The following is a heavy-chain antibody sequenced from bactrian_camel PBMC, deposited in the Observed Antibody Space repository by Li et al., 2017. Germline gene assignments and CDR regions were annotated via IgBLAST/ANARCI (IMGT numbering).Heavy chain of an antibody. J-gene: IGHJ4*01. V-gene: IGHV3S1*01. D-gene: IGHD3*01. CDR1: EYEYSATC. CDR2: IYSAGGSA. CDR3: ATLSCRRALSAMVRLHDQ. Sequence: HVQLVESGGGSVQAGESLKLSCIYEYEYSATCMGWFRQAPGKVREGVASIYSAGGSAYYIDSVKGRFTISQDTAKKTLYLQMNSLKPEDIAMYFCATLSCRRALSAMVRLHDQWGRGTQVTVS.